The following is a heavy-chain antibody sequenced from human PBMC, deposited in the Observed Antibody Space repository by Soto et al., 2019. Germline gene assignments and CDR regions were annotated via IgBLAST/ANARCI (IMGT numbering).Heavy chain of an antibody. Sequence: LRLSFAASGFIFSSYAMSWVRQAPGKGLEWVSAFSGTTSSTYYADSVKGRFTISRDNSKNTLYLQMNSLKAEDTAVYYCAKGQKWELPFDYWGQGALVTVSS. V-gene: IGHV3-23*01. D-gene: IGHD1-26*01. CDR3: AKGQKWELPFDY. CDR2: FSGTTSST. CDR1: GFIFSSYA. J-gene: IGHJ4*02.